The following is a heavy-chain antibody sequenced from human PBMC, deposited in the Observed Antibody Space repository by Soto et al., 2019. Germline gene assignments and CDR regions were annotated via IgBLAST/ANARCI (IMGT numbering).Heavy chain of an antibody. D-gene: IGHD3-10*01. Sequence: EVQLVESGGALVQPGGSLRLSCAASGFTFTNYWMAWVRQAPGKGLEWVAHIDQGGGEKYYVDSVKGRFTISRDNAKNSLYLQMNSQRAEDTALYYCARGGNWFDPWGQGTLVTVSS. CDR1: GFTFTNYW. J-gene: IGHJ5*02. CDR2: IDQGGGEK. V-gene: IGHV3-7*05. CDR3: ARGGNWFDP.